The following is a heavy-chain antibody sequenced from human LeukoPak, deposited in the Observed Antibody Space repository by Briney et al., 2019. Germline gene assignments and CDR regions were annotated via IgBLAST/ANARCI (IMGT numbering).Heavy chain of an antibody. CDR3: AKSNDILTGSPWDYFDY. Sequence: PGGSLRLSCAASGFTFSSYGMHWVRQAPGKGLEWVAVISYDGSNKYYADSVKGRFTISRDNSKNTLYLQMNSLRAEDTAVYYCAKSNDILTGSPWDYFDYWGQGTLVTVSS. D-gene: IGHD3-9*01. CDR1: GFTFSSYG. J-gene: IGHJ4*02. CDR2: ISYDGSNK. V-gene: IGHV3-30*18.